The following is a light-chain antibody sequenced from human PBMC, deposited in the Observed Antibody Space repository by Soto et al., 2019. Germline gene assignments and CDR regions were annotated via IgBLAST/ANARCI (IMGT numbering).Light chain of an antibody. CDR3: QQYYNVPLT. V-gene: IGKV4-1*01. J-gene: IGKJ4*01. CDR1: HSVLYTSNNKYY. Sequence: DIVMTQSPDSLAVSLGERATINCKSSHSVLYTSNNKYYLAWYQQKPGQAPKLLLHWASTRESGVPERISGSGSGPEFTLTISTLQAEDVAVYFFQQYYNVPLTFGGGTKLEIK. CDR2: WAS.